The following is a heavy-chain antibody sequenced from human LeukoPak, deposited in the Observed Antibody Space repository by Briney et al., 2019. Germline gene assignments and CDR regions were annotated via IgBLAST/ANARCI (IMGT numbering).Heavy chain of an antibody. Sequence: PGGSLRLSCAASGFIFSTYAMHWVRQAPGKGLEWVAVISYDGNYRNYADSVTGRFTIARDNSKNPLHLQMNSLGAEDTSVSYCARPAPPGGIVYGFQIWGQGAMVTVSS. CDR3: ARPAPPGGIVYGFQI. J-gene: IGHJ3*02. CDR2: ISYDGNYR. V-gene: IGHV3-30*03. CDR1: GFIFSTYA. D-gene: IGHD3-16*02.